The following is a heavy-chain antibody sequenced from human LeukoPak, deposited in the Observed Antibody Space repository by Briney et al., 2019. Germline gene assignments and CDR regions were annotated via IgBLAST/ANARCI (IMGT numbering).Heavy chain of an antibody. CDR1: GFTFSSYA. Sequence: PGGSLRLSCAASGFTFSSYAMSWVRQAPGKGLEWVSAISGSGGSTYYADSAKGRFTISRDNSKNTLYLQMNSLRAEDTAVYYCAKSVSLTIFDLRFDPWGQGTLVTVSS. CDR3: AKSVSLTIFDLRFDP. CDR2: ISGSGGST. V-gene: IGHV3-23*01. D-gene: IGHD3-3*01. J-gene: IGHJ5*02.